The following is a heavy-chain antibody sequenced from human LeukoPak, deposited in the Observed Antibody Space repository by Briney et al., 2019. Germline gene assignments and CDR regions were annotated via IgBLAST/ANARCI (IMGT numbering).Heavy chain of an antibody. CDR2: ISGSGGST. Sequence: GGSLRHSCAASGFTFSSYTMSWVRQAPGKGLEWVSAISGSGGSTYYGDSVKGRFTSSRDNSKNTLYLQMNSLRAEDTAVYYCAKDREERVGAREFDYWGQGTLVTVSS. V-gene: IGHV3-23*01. J-gene: IGHJ4*02. CDR3: AKDREERVGAREFDY. CDR1: GFTFSSYT. D-gene: IGHD1-26*01.